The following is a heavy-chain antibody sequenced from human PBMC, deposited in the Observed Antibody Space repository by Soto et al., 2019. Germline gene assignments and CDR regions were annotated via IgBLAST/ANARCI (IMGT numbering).Heavy chain of an antibody. Sequence: QVQLGQSGAEVKKPGASVKVSCKASGYSFTHYGIGWVGQAPGQGLEWMGWISTYNGKSYYAQNLQGRVTNTTDTSTSPVYMELGNLRTDFTTVNYCASDQYFNRNYYYGKEVSGHGTTVTLS. CDR2: ISTYNGKS. V-gene: IGHV1-18*01. CDR3: ASDQYFNRNYYYGKEV. CDR1: GYSFTHYG. D-gene: IGHD3-10*01. J-gene: IGHJ6*02.